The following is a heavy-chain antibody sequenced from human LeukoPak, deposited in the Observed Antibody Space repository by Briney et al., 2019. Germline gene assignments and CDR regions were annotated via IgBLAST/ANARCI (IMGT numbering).Heavy chain of an antibody. CDR3: ARATYYYGSGRLVMNTLGD. V-gene: IGHV3-13*01. D-gene: IGHD3-10*01. CDR1: GFTFSSYD. J-gene: IGHJ4*02. CDR2: IGTAGDT. Sequence: QPGGSLRLSCAASGFTFSSYDMHWVRQATGKGLEWVSAIGTAGDTYYPGSVKGRFTISRENAKNSLYLQMNSLRAGDTAVYYCARATYYYGSGRLVMNTLGDWGQGTLVTVSS.